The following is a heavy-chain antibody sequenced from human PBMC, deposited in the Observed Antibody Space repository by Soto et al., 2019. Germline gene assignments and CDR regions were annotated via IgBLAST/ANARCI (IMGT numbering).Heavy chain of an antibody. CDR3: ARGLISGSHYSGGWYYFDS. D-gene: IGHD1-26*01. Sequence: PSETLSLTCAVYGGSFSDYYWNWIRQPPGKGLEWVGQINHSGSANYNPSLKSRVTISVHTSKSQFSLELSSVTAADTAVYYCARGLISGSHYSGGWYYFDSWGQGTQVTVSS. CDR2: INHSGSA. J-gene: IGHJ4*02. V-gene: IGHV4-34*01. CDR1: GGSFSDYY.